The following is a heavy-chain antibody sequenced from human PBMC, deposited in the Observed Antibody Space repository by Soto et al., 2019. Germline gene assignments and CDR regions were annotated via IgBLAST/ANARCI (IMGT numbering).Heavy chain of an antibody. Sequence: QVQLVQSGAEVKKPGSSVKFSCKASGGTFSSYAISWVRQAPGQGLEWMGGIIPIFGTANYAQKFQGRVTITADESMSPAYMELSSLRSEYTAGYYFAREGGGYYDSIGYYSDFDYWVKGTLVTVSS. D-gene: IGHD3-22*01. V-gene: IGHV1-69*01. CDR2: IIPIFGTA. CDR3: AREGGGYYDSIGYYSDFDY. CDR1: GGTFSSYA. J-gene: IGHJ4*02.